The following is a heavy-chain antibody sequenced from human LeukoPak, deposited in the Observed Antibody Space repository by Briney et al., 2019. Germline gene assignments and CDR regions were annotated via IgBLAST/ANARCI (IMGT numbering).Heavy chain of an antibody. D-gene: IGHD3-10*01. CDR2: INWNGGST. V-gene: IGHV3-20*04. CDR3: AREVHYYGSGSYFPIDY. Sequence: TGGSLRLSCAASGFTVTSNYMNWVRQAPGKGLEWVSGINWNGGSTGYADSVKGRFTISRDNAKNSLYLQMNSLRAEDTALYYCAREVHYYGSGSYFPIDYWGQGTLVTVSS. J-gene: IGHJ4*02. CDR1: GFTVTSNY.